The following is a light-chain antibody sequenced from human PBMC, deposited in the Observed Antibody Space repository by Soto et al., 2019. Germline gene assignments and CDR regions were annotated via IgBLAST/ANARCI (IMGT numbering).Light chain of an antibody. CDR2: EGS. Sequence: QSALTQPASVSGSPGQSITLSCTGTSSDVGSYNLVSWYQQHPGKAPKLMIYEGSKRPSGVSNRFSGSKSGNTASLTISGLQAEDEADYYCCSYAGKVFGGGTQLTVL. CDR1: SSDVGSYNL. J-gene: IGLJ7*01. CDR3: CSYAGKV. V-gene: IGLV2-23*01.